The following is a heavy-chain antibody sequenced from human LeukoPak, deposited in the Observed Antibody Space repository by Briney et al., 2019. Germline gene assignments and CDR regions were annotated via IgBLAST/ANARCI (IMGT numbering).Heavy chain of an antibody. CDR2: ISAYNGNT. CDR3: ARSGISRNWRQAFDI. J-gene: IGHJ3*02. V-gene: IGHV1-18*01. D-gene: IGHD1-1*01. CDR1: GYTFTSYG. Sequence: GASVKVSCKASGYTFTSYGISWVRQAPGQGLERMGWISAYNGNTNYAQKLQGRVTMTTDTSTSTAYMELRSLRSDDTAVYYCARSGISRNWRQAFDIWGQGTMVTVSS.